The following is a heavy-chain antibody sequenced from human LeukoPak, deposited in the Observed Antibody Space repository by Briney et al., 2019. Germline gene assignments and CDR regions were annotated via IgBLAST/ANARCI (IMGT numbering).Heavy chain of an antibody. J-gene: IGHJ4*02. CDR1: GYTFTSYG. D-gene: IGHD2-8*01. V-gene: IGHV1-2*06. Sequence: VASVKVSCKASGYTFTSYGISWVRRAPGQGLEWMGRINPNSGGTNYAQKFQGRVTMTRDTSISTAYMDLSSLTSDDTAVYYCTRGPSNSDYWGQGTLVTVSS. CDR2: INPNSGGT. CDR3: TRGPSNSDY.